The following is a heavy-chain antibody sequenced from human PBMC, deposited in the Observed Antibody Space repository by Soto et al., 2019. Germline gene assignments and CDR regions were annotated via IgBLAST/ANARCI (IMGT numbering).Heavy chain of an antibody. CDR3: ARGAGIVLVPDAIFDS. CDR2: IYYSGST. D-gene: IGHD2-2*01. Sequence: SETLSLTCTVSGGSISSGAYYWSWIRQHPGKGLEWIGYIYYSGSTYYNPSLKSRVTISVDTSKNQFSLKLSSVTAADTAIYYCARGAGIVLVPDAIFDSWGQGTLVTVSS. CDR1: GGSISSGAYY. J-gene: IGHJ4*02. V-gene: IGHV4-31*03.